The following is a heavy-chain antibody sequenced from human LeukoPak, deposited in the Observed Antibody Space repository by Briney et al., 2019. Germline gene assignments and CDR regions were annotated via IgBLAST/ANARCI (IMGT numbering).Heavy chain of an antibody. V-gene: IGHV1-69*01. CDR2: IIPIFGTA. Sequence: ASVKVSCKASGGTFSSYAISWVRQAPGQGLEWMGGIIPIFGTANYAQKFQGRVTITADESTSTAYTELSSLRSEDTAVYYCAREAFVVVPAADYYYYGMDVWGKGTTVTVSS. CDR3: AREAFVVVPAADYYYYGMDV. CDR1: GGTFSSYA. D-gene: IGHD2-2*01. J-gene: IGHJ6*04.